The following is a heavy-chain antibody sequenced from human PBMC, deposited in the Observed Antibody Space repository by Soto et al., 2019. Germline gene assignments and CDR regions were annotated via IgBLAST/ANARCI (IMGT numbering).Heavy chain of an antibody. CDR2: IYPGDSDT. Sequence: GESLKISCKGSGYSFTSYWIGCVRQMPGKGLEWMGIIYPGDSDTRYSPSFQGQVTISADKSIRTAYLQWSSLKASDTAIYYCARGDYDILTGDFKSYYGMDVWGQGTTVTVSS. CDR1: GYSFTSYW. J-gene: IGHJ6*02. CDR3: ARGDYDILTGDFKSYYGMDV. D-gene: IGHD3-9*01. V-gene: IGHV5-51*01.